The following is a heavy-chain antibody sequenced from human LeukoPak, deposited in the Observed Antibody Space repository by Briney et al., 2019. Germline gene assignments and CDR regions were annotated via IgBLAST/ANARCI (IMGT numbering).Heavy chain of an antibody. D-gene: IGHD6-13*01. J-gene: IGHJ4*02. CDR3: ARRVHSSSWSSYFDY. Sequence: SETLSLTCTVSGGSINSYYWSWIRQPPGRGPEWIGSIHYSGSTSYNPSHRSRVTISVDKSKNQFFLKLSSVTATDTAVYYCARRVHSSSWSSYFDYWGQETLVTVSS. CDR1: GGSINSYY. CDR2: IHYSGST. V-gene: IGHV4-59*01.